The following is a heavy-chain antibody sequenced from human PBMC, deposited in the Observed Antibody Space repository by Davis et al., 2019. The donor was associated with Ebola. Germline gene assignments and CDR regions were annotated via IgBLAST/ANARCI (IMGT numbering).Heavy chain of an antibody. Sequence: GESLKISCAASGFTFSSYAMSWVRQAPGKGLEWVSAISGSGGSTYYADSVKGRFTISRDNSKNTLYLQMNSLRAEDTAVYYCAKSRGGYSYGEDYWGQGTLVTVSS. J-gene: IGHJ4*02. V-gene: IGHV3-23*01. CDR3: AKSRGGYSYGEDY. CDR2: ISGSGGST. CDR1: GFTFSSYA. D-gene: IGHD5-18*01.